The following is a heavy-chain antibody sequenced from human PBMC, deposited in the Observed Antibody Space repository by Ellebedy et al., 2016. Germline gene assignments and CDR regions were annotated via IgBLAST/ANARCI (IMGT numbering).Heavy chain of an antibody. Sequence: GGSLRLSXSASGFTFSSYAMHWVRQAPGKGLEYVSRITSNGDRTFYADSVKGRFIISRDDSKNTLFLQMSSLRVEDTAVYYCVKDREYSRGDFGDFHYWGQGALVTVSS. J-gene: IGHJ4*02. CDR3: VKDREYSRGDFGDFHY. CDR1: GFTFSSYA. D-gene: IGHD3-10*01. CDR2: ITSNGDRT. V-gene: IGHV3-64D*06.